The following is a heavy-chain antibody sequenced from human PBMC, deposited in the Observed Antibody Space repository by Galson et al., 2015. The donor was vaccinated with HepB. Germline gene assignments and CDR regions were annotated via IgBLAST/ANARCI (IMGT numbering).Heavy chain of an antibody. J-gene: IGHJ5*02. CDR3: ARDRGCSSTSCPEGEMREGWFDP. CDR1: GFTFSDYY. V-gene: IGHV3-11*06. D-gene: IGHD2-2*01. Sequence: SLRLSCAASGFTFSDYYMSWIRQAPGKGLEWVSYISSSSSYTNYADSVKGRFTISRDNAKNSLYLQMNSLRAEDTAVYYCARDRGCSSTSCPEGEMREGWFDPWGQGTLVTVSS. CDR2: ISSSSSYT.